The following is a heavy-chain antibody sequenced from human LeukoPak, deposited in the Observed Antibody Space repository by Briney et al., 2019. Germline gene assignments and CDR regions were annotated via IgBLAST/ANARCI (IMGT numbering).Heavy chain of an antibody. V-gene: IGHV3-48*04. Sequence: GGSLRLSCAASGFTFNNYSMNWDRQAPGKGLEWVSYISSTSRTIYYADSVKGRFTISRDNAKNSLYLQMNSLRAEDTAVYYCARDLSFDILTGCPFDYYYYGMDVWGQGTTVTVSS. CDR2: ISSTSRTI. CDR3: ARDLSFDILTGCPFDYYYYGMDV. CDR1: GFTFNNYS. D-gene: IGHD3-9*01. J-gene: IGHJ6*02.